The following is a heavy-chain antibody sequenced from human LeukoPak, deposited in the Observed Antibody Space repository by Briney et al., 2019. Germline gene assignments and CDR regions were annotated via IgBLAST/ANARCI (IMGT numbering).Heavy chain of an antibody. CDR1: TFTLSTYG. CDR2: IGGSSGST. J-gene: IGHJ4*02. CDR3: AKGQYGGHCLIEY. Sequence: PWGSLRHSCAASTFTLSTYGMSWVRQAPGKGLEWVSAIGGSSGSTHYADSVKGRFTISRDDSKNTLYLHMNSLRAEDTAIYYCAKGQYGGHCLIEYWGQGTLVTVSS. V-gene: IGHV3-23*01. D-gene: IGHD2-21*02.